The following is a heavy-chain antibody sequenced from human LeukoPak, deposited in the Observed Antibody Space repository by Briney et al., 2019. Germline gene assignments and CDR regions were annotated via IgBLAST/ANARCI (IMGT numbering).Heavy chain of an antibody. CDR1: GFTFSSYD. CDR3: ARGHVALDAFDI. CDR2: IGTAGDT. V-gene: IGHV3-13*01. D-gene: IGHD5-12*01. J-gene: IGHJ3*02. Sequence: GGSLRLSCAASGFTFSSYDMHWVLQATGKGLEWVSAIGTAGDTYYPGSVKGRFTISRENAKYSLYLQMNSLRAGDTAVYYCARGHVALDAFDIWGQGTMVTVSS.